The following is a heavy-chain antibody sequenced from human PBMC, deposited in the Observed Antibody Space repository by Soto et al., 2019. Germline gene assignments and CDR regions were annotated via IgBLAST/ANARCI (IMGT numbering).Heavy chain of an antibody. V-gene: IGHV3-48*01. Sequence: GGSLRLSCAASGVTFSSYNMNWVRQAPGKGLEWVSYISSGGSTFYYADSVKGRFTISRDNAKNSLYLQMNSLRAEDTAIYYCAKSPYYDILTGYYCDYWGQGTMVTVSS. CDR2: ISSGGSTF. CDR1: GVTFSSYN. D-gene: IGHD3-9*01. CDR3: AKSPYYDILTGYYCDY. J-gene: IGHJ4*02.